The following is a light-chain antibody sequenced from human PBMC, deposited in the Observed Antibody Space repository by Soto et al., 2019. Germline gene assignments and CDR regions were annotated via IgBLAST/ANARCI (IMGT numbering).Light chain of an antibody. Sequence: QSVLTQPPSVSGAPGQGVTISCAGSSSNIGAPYDVHWYQHLPGTAPKLLLYGGNNRPSGVPDRFSGSRSGTSASLAITGLQAEDEADYYCSSYTSRSTLFVFGTGTKVTVL. CDR2: GGN. CDR3: SSYTSRSTLFV. CDR1: SSNIGAPYD. J-gene: IGLJ1*01. V-gene: IGLV1-40*01.